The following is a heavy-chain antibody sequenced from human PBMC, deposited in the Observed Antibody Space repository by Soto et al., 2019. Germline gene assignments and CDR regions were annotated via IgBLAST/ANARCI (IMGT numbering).Heavy chain of an antibody. Sequence: ASLKVSFKASGYTFTSYDINWVRQATGQGLEWMGWMNPNSGNTGYAQKFQGRVTMTRNTSISTAYMELSSLRSEDTAVYYCARVVSVSGYGSSTRCYGYNCLETWEKETLVILYS. CDR3: ARVVSVSGYGSSTRCYGYNCLET. V-gene: IGHV1-8*01. CDR2: MNPNSGNT. CDR1: GYTFTSYD. D-gene: IGHD2-2*01. J-gene: IGHJ5*02.